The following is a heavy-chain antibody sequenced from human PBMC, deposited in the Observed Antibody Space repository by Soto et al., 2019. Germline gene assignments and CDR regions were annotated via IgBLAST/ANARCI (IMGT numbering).Heavy chain of an antibody. CDR1: GGSISSGGYS. Sequence: SETLSLTCAVSGGSISSGGYSWNWIRQPPGKGLEWIGYIYQSGSTSYNPSLKSRVTISVDRSKNQFSLKLSSVTAADTAVYYCARERWGACSGGSCLRYFDYWGQGTLVTVSS. D-gene: IGHD2-15*01. CDR2: IYQSGST. CDR3: ARERWGACSGGSCLRYFDY. V-gene: IGHV4-30-2*01. J-gene: IGHJ4*02.